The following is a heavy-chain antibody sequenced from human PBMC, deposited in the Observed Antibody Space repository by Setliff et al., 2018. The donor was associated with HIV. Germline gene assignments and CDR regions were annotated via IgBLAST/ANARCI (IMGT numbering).Heavy chain of an antibody. Sequence: ASVKVSCKASGYILTSHYMHWVRQAPGQGLEWMGIINPSVGSTSYAQKFQGRVTMTRDTSTGTVYMELSSLRSEDTAVYYCAREYDVLLWIGSQYGRGNLDSWGQGTPVTVS. J-gene: IGHJ4*02. CDR3: AREYDVLLWIGSQYGRGNLDS. V-gene: IGHV1-46*01. CDR1: GYILTSHY. CDR2: INPSVGST. D-gene: IGHD3-10*01.